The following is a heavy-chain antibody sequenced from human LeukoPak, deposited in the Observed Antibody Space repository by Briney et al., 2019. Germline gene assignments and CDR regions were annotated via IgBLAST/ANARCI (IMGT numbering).Heavy chain of an antibody. J-gene: IGHJ4*02. CDR3: ARDETKRYSGYDSSDY. CDR1: GFTFSDYY. D-gene: IGHD5-12*01. Sequence: GGSLRLSCAASGFTFSDYYMSWIRQAPGKGLEWISYISSSGSTIYYADSVKGRFTISRDNAKNSLYLQMNGLRAEDTAVYYCARDETKRYSGYDSSDYWGQGTLVNVSS. V-gene: IGHV3-11*01. CDR2: ISSSGSTI.